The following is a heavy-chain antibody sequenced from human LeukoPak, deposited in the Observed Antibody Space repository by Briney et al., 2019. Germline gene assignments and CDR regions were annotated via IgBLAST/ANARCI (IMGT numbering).Heavy chain of an antibody. CDR3: ARLAGPGQYYYNYMDV. CDR1: GGSFRGYF. Sequence: SETLSLTCAIYGGSFRGYFWNWIGQPPGKGLAWIGEIYHSGSTNYKPSLKSRVTISVDTSKNQFSLKLGSVTAADTAIYYCARLAGPGQYYYNYMDVWGKGTTVTISS. CDR2: IYHSGST. V-gene: IGHV4-34*01. J-gene: IGHJ6*03.